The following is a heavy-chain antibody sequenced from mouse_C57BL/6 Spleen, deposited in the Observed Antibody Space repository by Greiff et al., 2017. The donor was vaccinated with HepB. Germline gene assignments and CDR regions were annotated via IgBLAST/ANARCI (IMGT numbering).Heavy chain of an antibody. V-gene: IGHV1-15*01. J-gene: IGHJ2*01. Sequence: QVQLQQSGAELVRPGASVTLSCKASGYTFTDYEMHWVKQTPVHGLEWIGAIDPETGGTAYNQKFKGKAILTADKSSSTAYMELRSLTSEDSAVYYCTRPRSNWNFDYWGQGTTLTVSS. D-gene: IGHD4-1*01. CDR1: GYTFTDYE. CDR2: IDPETGGT. CDR3: TRPRSNWNFDY.